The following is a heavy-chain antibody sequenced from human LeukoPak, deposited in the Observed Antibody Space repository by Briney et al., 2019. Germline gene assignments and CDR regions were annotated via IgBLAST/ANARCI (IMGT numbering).Heavy chain of an antibody. CDR2: IIPIFGTA. CDR3: ATLSTNDSGDY. V-gene: IGHV1-69*13. D-gene: IGHD2-8*01. J-gene: IGHJ4*02. Sequence: SVKVSCKASGGTFSNYAITWVRQAPGKGLEWMGGIIPIFGTASYAQKFQGRVTITADESTSTAYMEVSSLRSEDTAVYYCATLSTNDSGDYWGQGTLVTVSS. CDR1: GGTFSNYA.